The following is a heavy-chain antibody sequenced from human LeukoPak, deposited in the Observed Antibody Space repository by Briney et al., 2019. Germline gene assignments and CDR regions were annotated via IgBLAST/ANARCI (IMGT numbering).Heavy chain of an antibody. D-gene: IGHD3-3*01. CDR3: ANSRAAELRFLEWLANPWDV. Sequence: PGGSLRLSCAASGFTFSSYAMSWVRQAPGKGLEWVSAISGSGGSTYYADSVKGRFTISRDNSKNTLYLQMNSLRAEDTAAYYCANSRAAELRFLEWLANPWDVWGKGTTVTVSS. CDR1: GFTFSSYA. J-gene: IGHJ6*04. CDR2: ISGSGGST. V-gene: IGHV3-23*01.